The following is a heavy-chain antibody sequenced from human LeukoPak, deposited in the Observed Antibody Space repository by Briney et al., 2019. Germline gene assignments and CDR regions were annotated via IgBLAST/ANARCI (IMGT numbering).Heavy chain of an antibody. V-gene: IGHV4-34*01. CDR1: GGSFSGYY. J-gene: IGHJ4*02. CDR2: INHSGST. Sequence: SETLSLTCAVYGGSFSGYYWSWIRQPPGKGLEWIAEINHSGSTNYNPSLKSRVTISVDTSKNQFSLKLSSVTAADTAVYYCARTPYYYDSSGYSDYWGQGTLVTVSS. D-gene: IGHD3-22*01. CDR3: ARTPYYYDSSGYSDY.